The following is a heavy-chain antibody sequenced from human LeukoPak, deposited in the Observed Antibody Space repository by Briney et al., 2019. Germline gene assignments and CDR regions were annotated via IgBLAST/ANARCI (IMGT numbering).Heavy chain of an antibody. CDR3: ARGEYYDFWSGYLAPDV. J-gene: IGHJ6*04. Sequence: PSQTLSLTCTVSGGSISSGSYYWSWIRQPAGKALAWVGRIYTSGSTNYNPSLKSRVTISVDTSKNQFSLKLSSVTAADTAVYYCARGEYYDFWSGYLAPDVWGKGTTVTVSS. D-gene: IGHD3-3*01. V-gene: IGHV4-61*02. CDR1: GGSISSGSYY. CDR2: IYTSGST.